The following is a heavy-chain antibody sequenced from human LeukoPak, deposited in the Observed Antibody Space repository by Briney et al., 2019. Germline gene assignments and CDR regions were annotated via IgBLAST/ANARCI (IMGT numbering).Heavy chain of an antibody. CDR2: ISIEGDNE. D-gene: IGHD3-22*01. J-gene: IGHJ3*01. CDR3: ARASTWVPGEDSSGYYYPYAFDV. V-gene: IGHV3-30*14. Sequence: RPRGSLRLSCAASISTFSSSAMHWVRQAPGKGLEWVAAISIEGDNEYYADSVKGRFTIFRDNSKNTLNLQMNSLRAEDTAVYYCARASTWVPGEDSSGYYYPYAFDVWGPGTMVTVS. CDR1: ISTFSSSA.